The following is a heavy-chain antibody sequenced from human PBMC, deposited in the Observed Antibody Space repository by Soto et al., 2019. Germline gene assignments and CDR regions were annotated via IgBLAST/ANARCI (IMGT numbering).Heavy chain of an antibody. CDR1: GFTFSSYS. J-gene: IGHJ5*02. Sequence: EVQLVESGGGLVQPGGSLRLSCAASGFTFSSYSMNWVRQAPGKGLEWVSYISSSSSTIYYAYSVKGRFTISRDNAKNSLYLQIESLRDEDTAVYYCARDIDSSIAVAGTESWGQGTLVTVSS. CDR3: ARDIDSSIAVAGTES. V-gene: IGHV3-48*02. CDR2: ISSSSSTI. D-gene: IGHD6-19*01.